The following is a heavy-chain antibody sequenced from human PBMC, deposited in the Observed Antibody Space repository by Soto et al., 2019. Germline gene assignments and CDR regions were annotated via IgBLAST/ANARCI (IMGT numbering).Heavy chain of an antibody. Sequence: PEESLKISCQGSGHSFTGHWIAWVRQMPGKGLEWMGIIYPGDSNTRYSPSFLGQATFSADKSTSTAYLQWNSLRASDTAMYYCARHFGFSSSWNGYYYYDMDVWGLGTAATVSS. V-gene: IGHV5-51*01. D-gene: IGHD6-13*01. CDR3: ARHFGFSSSWNGYYYYDMDV. CDR1: GHSFTGHW. CDR2: IYPGDSNT. J-gene: IGHJ6*02.